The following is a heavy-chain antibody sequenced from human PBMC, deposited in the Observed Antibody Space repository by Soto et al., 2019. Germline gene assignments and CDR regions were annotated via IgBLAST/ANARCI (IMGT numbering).Heavy chain of an antibody. CDR1: SGSISSSLYY. V-gene: IGHV4-39*01. CDR2: IYSTVST. CDR3: ARLPYYDTPPVTFDI. Sequence: SETLSLTCSVSSGSISSSLYYWGWIRQPPGKGPEWIGTIYSTVSTHYNPSLKSRVTISVDTSKNQFSLKLNSVTAADTAVYYCARLPYYDTPPVTFDIWGQGAMVTVSS. D-gene: IGHD3-22*01. J-gene: IGHJ3*02.